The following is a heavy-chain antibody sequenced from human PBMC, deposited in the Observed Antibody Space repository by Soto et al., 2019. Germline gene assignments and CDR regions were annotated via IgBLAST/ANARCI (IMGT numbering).Heavy chain of an antibody. CDR3: AKGRYDFWSPYYFDS. Sequence: GGSLRLSCVGTGLNFDDFAMPWVRQAPGKGLEWVSGITWNSRVLAYADSVKGRFTISRDNARNSLYLQMDSLRDEDTALYYCAKGRYDFWSPYYFDSWGQGTLVTVSS. J-gene: IGHJ4*02. CDR1: GLNFDDFA. D-gene: IGHD3-3*01. V-gene: IGHV3-9*01. CDR2: ITWNSRVL.